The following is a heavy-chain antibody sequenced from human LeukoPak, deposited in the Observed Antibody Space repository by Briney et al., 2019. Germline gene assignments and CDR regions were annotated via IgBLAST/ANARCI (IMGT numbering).Heavy chain of an antibody. D-gene: IGHD3-10*01. Sequence: AASVTVSCKASGYTFTGYYMHWVRQAPGQGLEWMGWINPNSGGTNYAQKFQGWVTMTRDTSISTAYMELSRLRSDDTAVYYCTTMVRANWFDPWGQGTLVTVSS. CDR3: TTMVRANWFDP. J-gene: IGHJ5*02. CDR2: INPNSGGT. CDR1: GYTFTGYY. V-gene: IGHV1-2*04.